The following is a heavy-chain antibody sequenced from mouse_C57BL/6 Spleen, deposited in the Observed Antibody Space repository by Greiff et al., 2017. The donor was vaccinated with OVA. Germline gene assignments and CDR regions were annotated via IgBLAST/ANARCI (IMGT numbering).Heavy chain of an antibody. Sequence: DVQLQESGPGLVKPSQSLSLTCSVTGYSITSGYYWNWIRQFPGNKLEWMGYISYDGSNNYNPSLKNRISITRDTSKNQFFLKLNSVTTEDTATYYCARLYYYGSDYWGQGTTLTVSS. CDR2: ISYDGSN. CDR3: ARLYYYGSDY. CDR1: GYSITSGYY. V-gene: IGHV3-6*01. D-gene: IGHD1-1*01. J-gene: IGHJ2*01.